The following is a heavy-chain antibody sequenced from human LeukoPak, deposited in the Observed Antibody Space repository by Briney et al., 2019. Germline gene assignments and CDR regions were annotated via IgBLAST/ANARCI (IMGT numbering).Heavy chain of an antibody. Sequence: GGSLRLSCAASGFTFSSYGMSWVRQAPGKGLEWVSAISGSGGSTYYADSVKGRFTISRDNAKNSLYLQMNSLRAEDTAVYYCARSGAAADYWGQGTLVTVSS. V-gene: IGHV3-23*01. J-gene: IGHJ4*02. CDR1: GFTFSSYG. D-gene: IGHD6-13*01. CDR3: ARSGAAADY. CDR2: ISGSGGST.